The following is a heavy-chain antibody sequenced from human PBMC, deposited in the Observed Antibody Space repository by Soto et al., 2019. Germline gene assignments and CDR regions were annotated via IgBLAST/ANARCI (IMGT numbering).Heavy chain of an antibody. CDR2: IIPILGIA. CDR3: ARVPSGSYSNNWFDP. D-gene: IGHD1-26*01. J-gene: IGHJ5*02. CDR1: GGTFSSYT. Sequence: ASVKVSCTASGGTFSSYTISWVRQAPGQGLEWMGRIIPILGIANYAQKFQGRVTITADKSTSTAYMELSSLRSEDTAVYYCARVPSGSYSNNWFDPWGQGTLVTVSS. V-gene: IGHV1-69*02.